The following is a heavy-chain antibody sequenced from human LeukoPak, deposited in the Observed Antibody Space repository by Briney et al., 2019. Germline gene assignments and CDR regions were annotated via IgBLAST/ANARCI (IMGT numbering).Heavy chain of an antibody. J-gene: IGHJ6*02. D-gene: IGHD6-19*01. Sequence: GGSLRLSCAASGFTFSNAWMSWVRQAPGKGLEWVGRIKSKTDGGTTDYAAPVKGRFTISRDDSKNTLHLQMNSLKTEDTAVYYCTTDRVSSGWFYSGYYYYGMDVWGQGTTVTVSS. CDR2: IKSKTDGGTT. CDR3: TTDRVSSGWFYSGYYYYGMDV. V-gene: IGHV3-15*01. CDR1: GFTFSNAW.